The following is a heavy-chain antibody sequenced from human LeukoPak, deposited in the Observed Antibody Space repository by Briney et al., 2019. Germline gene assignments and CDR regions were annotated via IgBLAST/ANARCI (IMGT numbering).Heavy chain of an antibody. Sequence: GGSLRLSCAASGFTFSSYGMHWVRQAPGKGLEWVAVISYDGSNKYYADSVKGRFTISRDNSKNTLYLQMNSLRAEDTAVYYCAKHKDDSSGYLSYYFDYWGQGTLVTVSS. V-gene: IGHV3-30*18. J-gene: IGHJ4*02. CDR1: GFTFSSYG. CDR3: AKHKDDSSGYLSYYFDY. D-gene: IGHD3-22*01. CDR2: ISYDGSNK.